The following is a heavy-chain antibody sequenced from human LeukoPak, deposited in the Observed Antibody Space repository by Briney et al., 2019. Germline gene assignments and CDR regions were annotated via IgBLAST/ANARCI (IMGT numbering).Heavy chain of an antibody. Sequence: ASVKVSCKTSGYTFIGYYIHWVRQAPGQGLEWMGWINSNSGGTKYAQMFQGRVTMTRDTSITTAYMELSRLTSDDTAVYYCARGTFSGALDIWGQGTMVTVSS. CDR2: INSNSGGT. CDR3: ARGTFSGALDI. J-gene: IGHJ3*02. CDR1: GYTFIGYY. V-gene: IGHV1-2*02.